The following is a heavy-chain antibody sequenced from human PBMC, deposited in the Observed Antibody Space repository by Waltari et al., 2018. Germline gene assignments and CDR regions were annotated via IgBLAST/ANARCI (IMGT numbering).Heavy chain of an antibody. Sequence: QVQLVQSGAEVKKPGASVKVPCKVSGYTPPELSIHWVRQAPGKGLEWMGGFDPEDGETIYAQKFQGRVTMTEDTSTDTAYMELSSLRSEDTAVYYCATSLGIAVAGTSAFDIWGQGTMVIVSS. CDR2: FDPEDGET. J-gene: IGHJ3*02. D-gene: IGHD6-19*01. V-gene: IGHV1-24*01. CDR1: GYTPPELS. CDR3: ATSLGIAVAGTSAFDI.